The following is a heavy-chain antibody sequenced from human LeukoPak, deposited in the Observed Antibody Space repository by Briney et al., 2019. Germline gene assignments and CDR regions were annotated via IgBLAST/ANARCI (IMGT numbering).Heavy chain of an antibody. V-gene: IGHV1-46*01. CDR1: GYTFTSYY. Sequence: GASVKVSCKASGYTFTSYYMHWVRQAPGQGLEWMGIINPSGGSTSYAQKFQGRVTMTGDTSTSTVYMELSSLRSEDTAVYYCARVTDYVWGSSQYYFDYWGQGTLVTVSS. CDR2: INPSGGST. J-gene: IGHJ4*02. D-gene: IGHD3-16*01. CDR3: ARVTDYVWGSSQYYFDY.